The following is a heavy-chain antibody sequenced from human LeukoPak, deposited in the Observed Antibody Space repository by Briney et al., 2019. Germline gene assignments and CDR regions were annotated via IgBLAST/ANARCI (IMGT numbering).Heavy chain of an antibody. J-gene: IGHJ4*02. Sequence: GGSLRLSCAASGFTFSSYGMHWVRQAPGKGLEWVAFIRYDGSNKYYADSVKGRFTISRDNSKNTLYLQMNSLRAEDTAVYYCAKDRIVVVPAANDYWGQGTLVTVSS. V-gene: IGHV3-30*02. D-gene: IGHD2-2*01. CDR1: GFTFSSYG. CDR2: IRYDGSNK. CDR3: AKDRIVVVPAANDY.